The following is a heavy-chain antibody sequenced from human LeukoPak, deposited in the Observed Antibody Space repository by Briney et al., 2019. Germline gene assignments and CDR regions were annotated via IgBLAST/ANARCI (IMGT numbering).Heavy chain of an antibody. Sequence: AGSLRLSCTASGFTFSSYAMTWVRQAPGKGLEWVSAISDRGDNTHYADSVKGRFTISRDNSKNTLYLHMISLRAEDTAIYYCAKDWSCDYWGQGTLVTVSS. CDR1: GFTFSSYA. CDR3: AKDWSCDY. V-gene: IGHV3-23*01. J-gene: IGHJ4*02. CDR2: ISDRGDNT. D-gene: IGHD1-26*01.